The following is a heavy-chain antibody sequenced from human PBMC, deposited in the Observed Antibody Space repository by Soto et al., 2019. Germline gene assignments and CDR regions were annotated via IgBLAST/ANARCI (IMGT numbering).Heavy chain of an antibody. V-gene: IGHV4-61*01. CDR2: VYHTGRT. CDR3: ARDFAYFDY. Sequence: SETLSLTCTVSGGSFKSGSYSWSWIRQPPGKGLEWIGYVYHTGRTSYNPSLKSRVSISMDTSKNQFSLNLDSVTAADTAVYFCARDFAYFDYWGQGALVTVSS. J-gene: IGHJ4*02. CDR1: GGSFKSGSYS. D-gene: IGHD3-3*01.